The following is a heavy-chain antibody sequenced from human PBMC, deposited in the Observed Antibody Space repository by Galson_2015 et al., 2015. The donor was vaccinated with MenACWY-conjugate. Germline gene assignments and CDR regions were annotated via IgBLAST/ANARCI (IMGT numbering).Heavy chain of an antibody. J-gene: IGHJ6*03. CDR2: ISKSGSPT. CDR1: GFTFTGYA. D-gene: IGHD5-18*01. V-gene: IGHV3-48*03. CDR3: ARVGTWIHQYFYYMDV. Sequence: SLRLSCAASGFTFTGYAFNWVRQAPGKGLEWLSYISKSGSPTYYADSVKGRFTISRDNIKKTLFLEMNSLRAGDTGVYYCARVGTWIHQYFYYMDVWGKGTTVTVSS.